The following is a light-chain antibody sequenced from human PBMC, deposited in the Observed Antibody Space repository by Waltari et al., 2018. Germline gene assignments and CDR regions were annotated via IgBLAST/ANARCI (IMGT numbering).Light chain of an antibody. CDR2: EGT. J-gene: IGLJ3*02. Sequence: QSALTQPASVSGSPGQSLTLSCTGTPSAVGSYNLVSWYQQHPGKAPKVMIYEGTKRPSGVSNRFSGSKSGNTASLTISGLQPEDEGDYYCSSYAGSGTWVFGGGTKLTVL. CDR1: PSAVGSYNL. V-gene: IGLV2-23*01. CDR3: SSYAGSGTWV.